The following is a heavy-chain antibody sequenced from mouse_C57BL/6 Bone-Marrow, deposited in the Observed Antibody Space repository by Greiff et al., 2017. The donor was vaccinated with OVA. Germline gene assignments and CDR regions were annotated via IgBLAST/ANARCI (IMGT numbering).Heavy chain of an antibody. D-gene: IGHD1-1*01. V-gene: IGHV1-7*01. CDR3: ARHGSSPDYAMDY. Sequence: QVQLKESGAELAKPGASVKLSCKASGYTFTSYWMHWVKQRPGQGLEWIGYINPSSGYTKYNQKFKDKATLTADKSSSTAYMQLSSLTSEDSAVDYCARHGSSPDYAMDYWGQGTSVTVSA. CDR1: GYTFTSYW. J-gene: IGHJ4*01. CDR2: INPSSGYT.